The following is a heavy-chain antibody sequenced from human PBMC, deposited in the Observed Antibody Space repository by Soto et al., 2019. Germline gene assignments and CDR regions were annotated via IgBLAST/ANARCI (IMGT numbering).Heavy chain of an antibody. D-gene: IGHD3-16*01. CDR3: ARWGTTGGLDV. CDR2: TSYDGSDK. CDR1: GFTFRSYV. J-gene: IGHJ1*01. V-gene: IGHV3-30*19. Sequence: QVQLVESGGGVVQPGTSLRVSCVGSGFTFRSYVIHWVRQPPGKGLEWVALTSYDGSDKYYDDSVRGRFTISRDNSRNTVDLPMDSLRLEDTALYYCARWGTTGGLDVWGQGTLVSVSS.